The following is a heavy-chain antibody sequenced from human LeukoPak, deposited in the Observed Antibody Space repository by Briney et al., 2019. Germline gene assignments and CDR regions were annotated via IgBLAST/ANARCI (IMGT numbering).Heavy chain of an antibody. CDR2: IYYSGST. Sequence: SETLSLTCTVSRASINSYYWTWIRQPPGKGLEWIGHIYYSGSTNYNPSLKTRLTISVDTSKNRISLKVNSVTAADTALYYCARVRGGTYNHFFDYWGQGTLVTVSS. CDR1: RASINSYY. V-gene: IGHV4-59*01. D-gene: IGHD5-24*01. CDR3: ARVRGGTYNHFFDY. J-gene: IGHJ4*02.